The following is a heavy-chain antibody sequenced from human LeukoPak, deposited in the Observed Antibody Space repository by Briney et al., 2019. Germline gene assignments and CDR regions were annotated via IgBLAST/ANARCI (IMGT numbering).Heavy chain of an antibody. Sequence: TSETLSLTCSVSGGSISSYYWSWIRQPPGKGLEWIGYVYYSGTTNYNPSLKSRVTISVDTSKNQFSLKLSSVTAADTAVYYCARRWSEREQRGAPYDSWGQGTLVTVSS. V-gene: IGHV4-59*08. J-gene: IGHJ4*02. D-gene: IGHD3-3*01. CDR1: GGSISSYY. CDR2: VYYSGTT. CDR3: ARRWSEREQRGAPYDS.